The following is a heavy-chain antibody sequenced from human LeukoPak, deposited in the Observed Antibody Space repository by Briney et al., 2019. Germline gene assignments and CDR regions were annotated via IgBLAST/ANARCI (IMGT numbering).Heavy chain of an antibody. D-gene: IGHD3-10*01. Sequence: GGALRLSCAASGFTFSSYGMHWGRQAPGKGLGWVAVIWYAGSNKYYADSVKGRFTISRDNSKNTLYMQMTSLRAEDTDVYYCARSVGVPLWGEGTMVTVS. V-gene: IGHV3-33*01. J-gene: IGHJ3*01. CDR2: IWYAGSNK. CDR1: GFTFSSYG. CDR3: ARSVGVPL.